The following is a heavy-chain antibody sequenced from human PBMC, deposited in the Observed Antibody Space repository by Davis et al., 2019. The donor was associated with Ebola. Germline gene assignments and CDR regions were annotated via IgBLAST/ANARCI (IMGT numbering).Heavy chain of an antibody. V-gene: IGHV3-7*01. J-gene: IGHJ4*02. CDR1: GFSFSSYW. CDR3: AKAPGSSSSTSEFRPLDS. D-gene: IGHD3-10*01. Sequence: GEFLKISCAASGFSFSSYWMGWVRQAPGKGLEWVANIKHDGSEKYYVDSVKGRLTISRDNFNNTVDLQMDSLRTEDTAMYYCAKAPGSSSSTSEFRPLDSWGQGTLVTVSS. CDR2: IKHDGSEK.